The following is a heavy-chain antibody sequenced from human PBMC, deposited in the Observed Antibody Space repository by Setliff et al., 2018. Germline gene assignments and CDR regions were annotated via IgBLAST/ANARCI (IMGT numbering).Heavy chain of an antibody. CDR2: MDYSGST. CDR1: GGSISTSDYY. CDR3: ARGRYCSSTSCYGGWFDP. J-gene: IGHJ5*02. D-gene: IGHD2-2*01. Sequence: SETLSLTCTVSGGSISTSDYYWGWIRQPPGKRLECMGGMDYSGSTNYNPSLESRVTISVDTSKNQFSLKLSSVTAADTAVYYCARGRYCSSTSCYGGWFDPWGQGTLVTVSS. V-gene: IGHV4-39*07.